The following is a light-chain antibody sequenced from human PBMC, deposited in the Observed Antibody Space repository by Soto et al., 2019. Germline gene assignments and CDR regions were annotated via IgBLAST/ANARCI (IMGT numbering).Light chain of an antibody. Sequence: QSVLTQPASVSGSPGQSITISCTGTSSDIGAFTSVSWYQQHPDKAPKLIIYDIIHRPSGVSDRFSGSKSVNTASLTVSGLQPEDEANYYCSSYSRTTTLVVFGGGTKLTVL. J-gene: IGLJ2*01. CDR1: SSDIGAFTS. CDR3: SSYSRTTTLVV. V-gene: IGLV2-14*03. CDR2: DII.